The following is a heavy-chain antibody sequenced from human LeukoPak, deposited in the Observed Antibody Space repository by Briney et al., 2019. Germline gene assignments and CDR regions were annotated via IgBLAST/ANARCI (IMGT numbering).Heavy chain of an antibody. D-gene: IGHD3-9*01. J-gene: IGHJ4*02. V-gene: IGHV3-23*01. CDR3: AKAAPLRYFDWLFDY. Sequence: GGSLRLFCAASGFTFSSYAMSWVRHAPGKGLEWGSAISGSGGSTYYADSVKGRLTISRDNSKNTLYLQMNSLGAEDTAVYYCAKAAPLRYFDWLFDYWGQGTLVTVSS. CDR1: GFTFSSYA. CDR2: ISGSGGST.